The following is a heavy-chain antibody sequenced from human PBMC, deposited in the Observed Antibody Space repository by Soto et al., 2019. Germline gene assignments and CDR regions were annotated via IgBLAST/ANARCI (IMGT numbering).Heavy chain of an antibody. CDR1: GFTFSTYN. J-gene: IGHJ4*02. V-gene: IGHV3-21*01. CDR3: GLDDALFFDS. D-gene: IGHD2-2*03. CDR2: ITSSSSNI. Sequence: EVQLVESGGGLVKPGGSLRLSCAASGFTFSTYNMNWVRQAPGKGLEWVSSITSSSSNIYYADSVKGSFTISRDNAKNSLYLQMNSLRDEDTALYYCGLDDALFFDSRGQGTLVTVSS.